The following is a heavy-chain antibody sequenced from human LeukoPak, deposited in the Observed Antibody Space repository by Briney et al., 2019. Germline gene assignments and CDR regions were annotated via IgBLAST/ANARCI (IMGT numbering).Heavy chain of an antibody. CDR2: ISSTGAYI. Sequence: PGGSLRLSCATSGFIFSSDSMICVRQAPGKGLEWVSSISSTGAYIYYADSLKGRFTISRDNAKNSLYLQMNSLRAEDTAVYYCARAGGGGYHDAFDIWGQGTMVTVSS. CDR1: GFIFSSDS. J-gene: IGHJ3*02. V-gene: IGHV3-21*01. CDR3: ARAGGGGYHDAFDI. D-gene: IGHD3-16*02.